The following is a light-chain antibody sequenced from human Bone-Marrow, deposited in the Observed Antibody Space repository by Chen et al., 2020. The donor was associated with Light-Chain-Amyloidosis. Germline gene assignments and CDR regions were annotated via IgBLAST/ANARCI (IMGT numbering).Light chain of an antibody. Sequence: SYVLTQPSSVSASPGQTPTIACGGNNIGSTSVHWYQQTPGQAPLLVVYDDSDRPSGIPERLSGSNSGNTAPLPISRVEAGDEADYYCQVWDRSSGRPVFGGGTKLTVL. CDR3: QVWDRSSGRPV. V-gene: IGLV3-21*02. J-gene: IGLJ3*02. CDR1: NIGSTS. CDR2: DDS.